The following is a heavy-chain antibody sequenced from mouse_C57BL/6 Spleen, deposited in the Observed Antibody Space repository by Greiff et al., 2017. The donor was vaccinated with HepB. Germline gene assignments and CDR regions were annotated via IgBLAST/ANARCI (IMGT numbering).Heavy chain of an antibody. Sequence: QVQLQQPGAELVRPGSSVKLSCKASGYTFTSYWMHWVKQRPIQGLEWIGNIDPSDSETHYNQKFKDKATLTVDKSSSTAYMQLSSLTSEDSAVYYCARYGNSRYFDVWGTGTTVTVSS. CDR3: ARYGNSRYFDV. V-gene: IGHV1-52*01. CDR1: GYTFTSYW. J-gene: IGHJ1*03. CDR2: IDPSDSET. D-gene: IGHD2-1*01.